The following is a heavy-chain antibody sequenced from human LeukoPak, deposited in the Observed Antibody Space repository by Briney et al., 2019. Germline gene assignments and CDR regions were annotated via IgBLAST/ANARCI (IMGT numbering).Heavy chain of an antibody. J-gene: IGHJ4*02. D-gene: IGHD4-17*01. Sequence: PSGTLSLTCAVSGGSISSSNWWSWGRQPPGKGLEWIGEIHHSGSTNYNPSLKSRLTISVDKSKNQFSLNLSSVTAADTAVYYCAATVTPSAFDYWGQGTLVTVSS. V-gene: IGHV4-4*02. CDR2: IHHSGST. CDR1: GGSISSSNW. CDR3: AATVTPSAFDY.